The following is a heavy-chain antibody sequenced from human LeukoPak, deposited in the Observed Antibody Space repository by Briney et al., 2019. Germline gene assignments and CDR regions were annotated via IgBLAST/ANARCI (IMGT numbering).Heavy chain of an antibody. CDR3: AKDRTTYSGYVGYMDV. CDR2: IRYDGSNK. J-gene: IGHJ6*03. D-gene: IGHD5-12*01. Sequence: GGSLRLSCAASGFTFSSYYMHWVRQAPGKGLEWVAFIRYDGSNKYYADSVKGRFTISRDNSKNTLHLQMNSLRAEDTAVYYCAKDRTTYSGYVGYMDVWGKGTTVTISS. V-gene: IGHV3-30*02. CDR1: GFTFSSYY.